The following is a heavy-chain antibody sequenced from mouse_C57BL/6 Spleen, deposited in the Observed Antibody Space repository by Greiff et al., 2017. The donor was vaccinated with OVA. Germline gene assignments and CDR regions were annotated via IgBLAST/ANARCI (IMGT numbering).Heavy chain of an antibody. CDR1: GYTFTSYW. D-gene: IGHD5-1*01. CDR2: IHPNSGST. V-gene: IGHV1-64*01. J-gene: IGHJ3*01. Sequence: QVQLQQPGAELVKPGASVKLSCKASGYTFTSYWMHWVKQRPGQGLEWIGMIHPNSGSTNYNEKFKSKATMTVDKSSSTAYMQLSSLTSEDSAVYYCARYLSAGPWFAYWGQGTLVTVSA. CDR3: ARYLSAGPWFAY.